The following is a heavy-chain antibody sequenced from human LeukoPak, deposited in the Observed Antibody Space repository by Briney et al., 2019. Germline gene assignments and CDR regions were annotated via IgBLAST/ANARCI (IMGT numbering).Heavy chain of an antibody. D-gene: IGHD6-19*01. CDR1: GFTFDDYA. J-gene: IGHJ6*02. CDR2: ISWNSGSI. Sequence: GGSLRLSCAASGFTFDDYAMHWVRQAPGKGLEWVSGISWNSGSIGYADSVKGRFTISRDNAKNSLYLQMNSLRAEDAAVYYCARDSYSSGWYDGYYYYYGMDVWGQGTTVTVSS. CDR3: ARDSYSSGWYDGYYYYYGMDV. V-gene: IGHV3-9*01.